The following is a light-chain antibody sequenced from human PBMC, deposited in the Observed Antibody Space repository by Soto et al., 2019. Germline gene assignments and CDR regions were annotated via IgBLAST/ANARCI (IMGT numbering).Light chain of an antibody. Sequence: MSKSPSSLSASVGDRVTITCRASQSISSDLNWYQQKPGKAPELLIYGASTLQSGVPSRFSGSGSGRDFTLTISSLQSEDCGNSHCKQGFSTRSTFGSG. V-gene: IGKV1-39*01. CDR1: QSISSD. CDR3: KQGFSTRST. CDR2: GAS. J-gene: IGKJ3*01.